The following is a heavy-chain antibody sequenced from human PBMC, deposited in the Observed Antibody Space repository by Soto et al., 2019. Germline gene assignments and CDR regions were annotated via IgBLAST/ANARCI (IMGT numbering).Heavy chain of an antibody. CDR3: ARERADGGKIY. J-gene: IGHJ4*02. V-gene: IGHV4-30-4*01. Sequence: QVQLQESGPGLVKPSQTLSLTCTVSGGSISSGDYYWSWIRQPPGKGLEWIGYIYYSGNTYYNPSLNSRVTISGDTSKNQFSLKLSSVPAADTAVYYCARERADGGKIYWGQGTLVTVSS. CDR1: GGSISSGDYY. CDR2: IYYSGNT. D-gene: IGHD2-15*01.